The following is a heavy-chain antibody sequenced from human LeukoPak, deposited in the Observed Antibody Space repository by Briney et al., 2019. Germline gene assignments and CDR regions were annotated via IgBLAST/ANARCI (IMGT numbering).Heavy chain of an antibody. V-gene: IGHV3-23*01. CDR2: ISGSGGST. Sequence: GGSLRLSCATSGFTFSSYAMRWVRQAPGKGLEWVSTISGSGGSTYYADSVKGRFTISRDNSKNKLYLQMNGLRAEDTAVYYCAKEDGILTGFDYWGQGTLVTVSS. D-gene: IGHD3-9*01. J-gene: IGHJ4*02. CDR1: GFTFSSYA. CDR3: AKEDGILTGFDY.